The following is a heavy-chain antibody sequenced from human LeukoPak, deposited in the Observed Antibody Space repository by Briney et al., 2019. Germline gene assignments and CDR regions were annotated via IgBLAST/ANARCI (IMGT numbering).Heavy chain of an antibody. J-gene: IGHJ4*02. CDR3: ARGRASYGDYPTDFDY. D-gene: IGHD4-17*01. V-gene: IGHV1-18*01. Sequence: ASVKVSCKASGYTFTSYGISWVRQAPGQGLEWMGWISAYNGNTNYAQKLQGRVTMTTDTSTSTAYMELRSLRSDDTAVYYCARGRASYGDYPTDFDYWGQGTLVTVSS. CDR2: ISAYNGNT. CDR1: GYTFTSYG.